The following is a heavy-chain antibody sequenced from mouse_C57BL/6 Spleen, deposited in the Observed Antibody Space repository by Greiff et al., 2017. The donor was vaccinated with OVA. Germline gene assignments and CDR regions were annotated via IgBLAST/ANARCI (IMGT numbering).Heavy chain of an antibody. CDR2: INPSTGGT. J-gene: IGHJ2*01. Sequence: VQLKESGPELVKPGASVKISCKASGYSFTGYYMNWVKQSPEKSLEWIGEINPSTGGTTYNQKFKAKATLTVDKSSSTAYMQLKSLTSEDSAVYYCARKEDYDGLDYWGQGTTLTVSS. CDR3: ARKEDYDGLDY. D-gene: IGHD2-4*01. V-gene: IGHV1-42*01. CDR1: GYSFTGYY.